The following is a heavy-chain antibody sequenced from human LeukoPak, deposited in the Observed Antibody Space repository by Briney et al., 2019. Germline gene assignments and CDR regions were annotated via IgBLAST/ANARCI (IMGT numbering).Heavy chain of an antibody. D-gene: IGHD3-3*01. V-gene: IGHV3-23*01. Sequence: GGSPRLSCAASGFTFSSYAMSWVRQAPGKGLEWVSAISGSGGSTYYADSVKGRFTISRDNSKNTLYLQMNSLRAEDTAVYYCAKATPRYYDFWSGYLSPWGQGTLVTVSS. CDR1: GFTFSSYA. CDR3: AKATPRYYDFWSGYLSP. CDR2: ISGSGGST. J-gene: IGHJ5*02.